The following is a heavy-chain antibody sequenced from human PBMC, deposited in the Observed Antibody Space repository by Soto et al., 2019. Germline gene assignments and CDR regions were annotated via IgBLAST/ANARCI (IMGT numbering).Heavy chain of an antibody. CDR1: GYSISSGYY. D-gene: IGHD3-10*01. J-gene: IGHJ4*02. CDR2: IYHSGST. V-gene: IGHV4-38-2*01. CDR3: ARVHYYGSGSFDY. Sequence: PSLTCAVSGYSISSGYYWGWIRQPPGKGLEWIGSIYHSGSTYYNPSLKSRVTISVDTSKNQFSLKLSSVTAADTAVYYCARVHYYGSGSFDYWGQGTLVTVSS.